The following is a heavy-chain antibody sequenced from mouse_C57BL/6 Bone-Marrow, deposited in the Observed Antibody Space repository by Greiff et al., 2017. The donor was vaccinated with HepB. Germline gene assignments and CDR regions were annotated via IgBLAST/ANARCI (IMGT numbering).Heavy chain of an antibody. Sequence: EVKLQESGPGLVKPSQSLSLTCSVPGYSITSGYYWNWIRQFPGNKLEWMGYISYDGSNNYNPSLKNRISITRDTSKNQFFLKLNSVTTEDTATYYCARETTVVHYFDYWGQGTTLTVSS. CDR2: ISYDGSN. J-gene: IGHJ2*01. V-gene: IGHV3-6*01. CDR3: ARETTVVHYFDY. CDR1: GYSITSGYY. D-gene: IGHD1-1*01.